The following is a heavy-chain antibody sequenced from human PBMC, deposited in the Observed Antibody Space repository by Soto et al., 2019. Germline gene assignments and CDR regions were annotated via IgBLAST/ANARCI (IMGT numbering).Heavy chain of an antibody. V-gene: IGHV4-39*02. CDR2: IYYSGST. D-gene: IGHD1-26*01. J-gene: IGHJ5*02. Sequence: SETLSLTCTVSGDSISSTNYYWGWTRQPPGKGLEWSGSIYYSGSTYYNPSLKSRVTISVDTSKNQFSLKLGSVTAADTAVYYCARDDLTLGFDPWGQGTLVTVSS. CDR1: GDSISSTNYY. CDR3: ARDDLTLGFDP.